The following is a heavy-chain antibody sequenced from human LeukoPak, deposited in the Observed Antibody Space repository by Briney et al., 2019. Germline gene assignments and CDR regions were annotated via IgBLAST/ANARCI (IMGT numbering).Heavy chain of an antibody. V-gene: IGHV3-23*01. Sequence: GGSLRLSCAPSVFTYTHYRVSCVRHAPGEGLEWVSDLCGSGGTTYYADSVKGRFTISRDNSKNAVYLQMNSLRTEDTAVYLCARDRARYASAGDFDYWGQGTLVTVSS. CDR1: VFTYTHYR. CDR3: ARDRARYASAGDFDY. CDR2: LCGSGGTT. J-gene: IGHJ4*02. D-gene: IGHD2-2*01.